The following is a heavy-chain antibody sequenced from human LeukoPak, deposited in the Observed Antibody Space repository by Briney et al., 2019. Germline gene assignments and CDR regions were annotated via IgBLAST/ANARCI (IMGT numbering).Heavy chain of an antibody. CDR3: ARRGYCSNTTCYDYYYYYMDV. J-gene: IGHJ6*03. D-gene: IGHD2-2*01. Sequence: GGSLRLSCAASGFTFSDYSMHWVRQAPGKGLNWVAFIRYDGNNKYYADSVKGRFTISRDNAKNSLYLQMNSLRAEDTALYYCARRGYCSNTTCYDYYYYYMDVWGKGTTVTVSS. CDR1: GFTFSDYS. CDR2: IRYDGNNK. V-gene: IGHV3-30*02.